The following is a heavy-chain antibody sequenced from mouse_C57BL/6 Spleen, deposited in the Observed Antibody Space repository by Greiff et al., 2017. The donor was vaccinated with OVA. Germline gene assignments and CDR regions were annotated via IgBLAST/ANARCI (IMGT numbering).Heavy chain of an antibody. CDR2: IDPSDSYT. CDR1: GYTFTSYW. V-gene: IGHV1-69*01. Sequence: QVQLQQPGAELVMPGASVKLSCKASGYTFTSYWMHWVKQRPRQGLEWIGEIDPSDSYTNYNQKFKGKSTLTVDKSSSTAYMQLSSLTSEDSAVYYCARSDGYYFDYWGQGTTLTVSS. D-gene: IGHD2-3*01. J-gene: IGHJ2*01. CDR3: ARSDGYYFDY.